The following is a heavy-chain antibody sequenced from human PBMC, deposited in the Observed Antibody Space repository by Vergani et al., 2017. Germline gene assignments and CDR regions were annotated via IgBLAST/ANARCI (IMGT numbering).Heavy chain of an antibody. J-gene: IGHJ6*02. Sequence: QVQLVESGGGVVQRGGSLRLSCATSGFTLSNYDMQWIRQGPGKGLEFVAFIQFDGSNQYYADSVKGRFTISRDNSKNTLYLQMNSLRAEDTAVYYCAKCXYGSGTSYYYGMDVWGQGTTVTVSS. D-gene: IGHD3-10*01. CDR3: AKCXYGSGTSYYYGMDV. CDR1: GFTLSNYD. V-gene: IGHV3-30*02. CDR2: IQFDGSNQ.